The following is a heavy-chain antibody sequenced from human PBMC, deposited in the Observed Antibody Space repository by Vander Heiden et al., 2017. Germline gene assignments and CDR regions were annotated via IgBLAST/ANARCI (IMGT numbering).Heavy chain of an antibody. CDR1: GYTVTTYA. CDR2: MDPKTGET. V-gene: IGHV1-8*01. D-gene: IGHD1-26*01. CDR3: ARVARFAGSYYNYFDT. J-gene: IGHJ4*02. Sequence: QGQVVQSAAEVKKPGASVRVSCKASGYTVTTYAINWVRQASGQGLEWMGWMDPKTGETGYAQRFQGRVTMTRNISRSTAYMELSGLRSEDTAVYFCARVARFAGSYYNYFDTWGQGSLVTVSS.